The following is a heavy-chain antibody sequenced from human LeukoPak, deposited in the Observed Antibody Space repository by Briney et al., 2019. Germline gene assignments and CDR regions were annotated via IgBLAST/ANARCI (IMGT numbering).Heavy chain of an antibody. D-gene: IGHD4-17*01. CDR3: ARDRGMTTVTTPGDY. Sequence: GGSLRLSCAASGFIFSSYWMSWVRQAPGKGLEWVANIKQDGSEKYYVDSVKGRFTISRDNAKNSLYLQMNSLRAEDTAVYYCARDRGMTTVTTPGDYWGRGTLVTVSS. CDR1: GFIFSSYW. J-gene: IGHJ4*02. CDR2: IKQDGSEK. V-gene: IGHV3-7*01.